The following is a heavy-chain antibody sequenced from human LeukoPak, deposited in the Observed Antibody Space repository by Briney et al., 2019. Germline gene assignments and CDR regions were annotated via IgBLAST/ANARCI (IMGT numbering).Heavy chain of an antibody. CDR2: ISSSSSYI. V-gene: IGHV3-21*06. D-gene: IGHD6-19*01. Sequence: PGGYLRLSYAASGFAFSSYSMTWVRQAPGKGLEWVSSISSSSSYIYYADSVKGRFTISRDNAKNSLYLQMNSLRAEDTAVYYCARVGIAVAGPYFDYWGQGTLVTVAS. CDR3: ARVGIAVAGPYFDY. J-gene: IGHJ4*02. CDR1: GFAFSSYS.